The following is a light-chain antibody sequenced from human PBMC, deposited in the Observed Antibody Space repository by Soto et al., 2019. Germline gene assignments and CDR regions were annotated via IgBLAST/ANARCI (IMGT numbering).Light chain of an antibody. Sequence: IQMTQSPSTLSASVGDRATITCRASHNIERWMAWYQQKPGKAPSLLIYDASSLESGVPSRFSGSGSGTEFTLTISSLQPDDFATYYCQQYNSYSPTFGQGTKVDIK. V-gene: IGKV1-5*01. CDR2: DAS. CDR3: QQYNSYSPT. J-gene: IGKJ1*01. CDR1: HNIERW.